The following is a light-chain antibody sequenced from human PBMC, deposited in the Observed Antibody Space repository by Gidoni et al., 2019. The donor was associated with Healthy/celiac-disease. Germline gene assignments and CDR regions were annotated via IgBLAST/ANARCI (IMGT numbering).Light chain of an antibody. CDR3: QQYDNLPLT. Sequence: DIPMTQSPSSLSASVGDRVTITCQASQDISNYLNWYQQNPGKAPKLLIYDASNLETGVPSRFSGSGSGTDLTFTISSLQPEDIATYYCQQYDNLPLTFGGGTKVEIK. CDR1: QDISNY. J-gene: IGKJ4*01. CDR2: DAS. V-gene: IGKV1-33*01.